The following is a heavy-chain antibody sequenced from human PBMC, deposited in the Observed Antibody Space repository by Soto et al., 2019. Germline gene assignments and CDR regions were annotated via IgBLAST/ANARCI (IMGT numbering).Heavy chain of an antibody. J-gene: IGHJ5*02. CDR3: ANPTLP. CDR1: GFTFSTYG. Sequence: QVQLVESGGGVVQPGRSLRLSCAASGFTFSTYGMHWVRQTPGKGLEWVAVISYDGSNKYYADSVKGRFTITRDNAKNTLYLQMHSLRAEDTDVYDCANPTLPWGQGTLVTVSS. CDR2: ISYDGSNK. V-gene: IGHV3-30*18.